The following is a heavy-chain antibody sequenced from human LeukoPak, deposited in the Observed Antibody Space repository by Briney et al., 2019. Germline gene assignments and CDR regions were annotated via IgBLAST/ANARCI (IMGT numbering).Heavy chain of an antibody. CDR2: IYYSGST. Sequence: NPSETLSLTCTVSGGSISSSSYYWGWIRQPPGKGLEWIGYIYYSGSTDYNPSLKSRVTISVDTPNYQFSLKLSSVTAADTAVYYCARGAAVAGANWYFDPWGRGTLVTVSS. CDR3: ARGAAVAGANWYFDP. D-gene: IGHD6-19*01. J-gene: IGHJ2*01. V-gene: IGHV4-61*05. CDR1: GGSISSSSYY.